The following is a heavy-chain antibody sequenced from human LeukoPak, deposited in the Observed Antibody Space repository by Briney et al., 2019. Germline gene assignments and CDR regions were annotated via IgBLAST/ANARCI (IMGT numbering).Heavy chain of an antibody. J-gene: IGHJ4*02. CDR2: ISSSSSYI. D-gene: IGHD4-23*01. V-gene: IGHV3-21*01. CDR3: ARGPMVVTPIDY. CDR1: GFTFSSYS. Sequence: GRSMRLSCAASGFTFSSYSMNWVRQAPGKGLEWVSSISSSSSYIYYADSVKGRFTISRDNAKNSLYLQMNSLRAEDTAVYYCARGPMVVTPIDYWGQGTLVTVSS.